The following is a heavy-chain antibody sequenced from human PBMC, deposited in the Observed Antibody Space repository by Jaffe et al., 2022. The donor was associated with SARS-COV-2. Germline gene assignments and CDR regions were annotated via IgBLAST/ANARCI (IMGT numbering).Heavy chain of an antibody. CDR1: GFSFSDHY. CDR2: ITKKVNSYTT. D-gene: IGHD2-2*01. CDR3: VRVSLQYHLDY. J-gene: IGHJ4*02. Sequence: EVQLVESGGGLVQPGGSLRLSCAASGFSFSDHYMDWVRQAPGKGLEWVGRITKKVNSYTTEYAASVKDRFTISRDDSKNSLFLQMNSLKIEDTAVYYCVRVSLQYHLDYWGQGTLVTVSS. V-gene: IGHV3-72*01.